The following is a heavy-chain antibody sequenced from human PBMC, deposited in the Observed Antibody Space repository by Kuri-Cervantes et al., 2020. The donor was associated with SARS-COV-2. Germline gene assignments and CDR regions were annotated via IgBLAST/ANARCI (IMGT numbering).Heavy chain of an antibody. CDR3: ARGPPIPNYDFWSGGSRAYYMDV. Sequence: GESLKISCAASGFTFSNAWMSWVRQAPGKGLEWVGRIKSKTDGGTTDYAAPVKGRFTISRDDSKNMAYLQMNSLKTEDTAVYYCARGPPIPNYDFWSGGSRAYYMDVWGKGTTVTVSS. D-gene: IGHD3-3*01. CDR2: IKSKTDGGTT. V-gene: IGHV3-15*01. CDR1: GFTFSNAW. J-gene: IGHJ6*03.